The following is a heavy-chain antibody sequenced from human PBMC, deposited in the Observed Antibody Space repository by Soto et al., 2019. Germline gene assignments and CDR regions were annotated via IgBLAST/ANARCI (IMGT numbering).Heavy chain of an antibody. V-gene: IGHV1-46*01. CDR2: INPSGGST. CDR1: GYTFTSYY. D-gene: IGHD2-2*01. J-gene: IGHJ6*02. Sequence: ASVKVSCKASGYTFTSYYMHWVRQAPGQGLEWMGIINPSGGSTSYAQKFQGRVTLTTDTSTSTAYMEVRSLRTDDTAVYYCARVSSSIVVVPDYGMDVWGQGTTVTVSS. CDR3: ARVSSSIVVVPDYGMDV.